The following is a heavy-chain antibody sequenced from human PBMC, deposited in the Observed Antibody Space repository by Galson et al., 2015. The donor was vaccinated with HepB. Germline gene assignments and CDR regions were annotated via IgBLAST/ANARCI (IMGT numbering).Heavy chain of an antibody. V-gene: IGHV4-39*01. J-gene: IGHJ4*02. CDR2: IYYSGST. Sequence: SETLSLTCTVSGGSISSSSYYWGWIRQPPGKGLEWIGSIYYSGSTYYNPSLKSRVTISVDTSKNQFSLKLSSVTAADTAVYYCASPPFGSSGYSYYFDYWGQGTLVTVSS. CDR3: ASPPFGSSGYSYYFDY. D-gene: IGHD3-22*01. CDR1: GGSISSSSYY.